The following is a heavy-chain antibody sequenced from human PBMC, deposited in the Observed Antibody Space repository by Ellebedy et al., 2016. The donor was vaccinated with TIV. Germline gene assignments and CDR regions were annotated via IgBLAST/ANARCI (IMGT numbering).Heavy chain of an antibody. J-gene: IGHJ4*02. CDR1: GFIFSSYA. D-gene: IGHD3-3*01. CDR3: AKGMEYDFLSGYYTQSSD. V-gene: IGHV3-23*01. Sequence: GESLKISCAASGFIFSSYAMSWVRQAPGKGLEWVSTISGRGGNTYYADSVKGRFTISRDNSKNTLYLQMNSLRAEDTALYFCAKGMEYDFLSGYYTQSSDWGQGTLVTVSS. CDR2: ISGRGGNT.